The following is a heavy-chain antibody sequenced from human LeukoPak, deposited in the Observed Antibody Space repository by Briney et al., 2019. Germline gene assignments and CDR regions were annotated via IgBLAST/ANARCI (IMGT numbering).Heavy chain of an antibody. Sequence: PGGSLRLSCAASGFTFSSYWMNWVRQAPGKGLEWVSSISSSSSYMHYADSLKGRFTISRDNAKNSLFLQMNSLRAEDTAVYYCARDINRWEIPRGGGFDSWGRGALVTVSS. CDR1: GFTFSSYW. V-gene: IGHV3-21*01. J-gene: IGHJ4*02. D-gene: IGHD3-10*01. CDR2: ISSSSSYM. CDR3: ARDINRWEIPRGGGFDS.